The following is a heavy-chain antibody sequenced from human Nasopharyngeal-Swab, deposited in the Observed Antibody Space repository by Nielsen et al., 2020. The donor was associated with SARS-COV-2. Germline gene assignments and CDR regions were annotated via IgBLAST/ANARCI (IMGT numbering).Heavy chain of an antibody. D-gene: IGHD2-2*01. V-gene: IGHV4-39*07. Sequence: SETLSSTCTVSGGSISSSSYYWGWIRQPPGKGLEWIGSIYYSGSTYYNPSLKSRVTISVDTSKNQFSLKLSSVTAADTAVYYCARELLYCSSTSCYENWFDPWGQGTLVTVSS. CDR1: GGSISSSSYY. J-gene: IGHJ5*02. CDR3: ARELLYCSSTSCYENWFDP. CDR2: IYYSGST.